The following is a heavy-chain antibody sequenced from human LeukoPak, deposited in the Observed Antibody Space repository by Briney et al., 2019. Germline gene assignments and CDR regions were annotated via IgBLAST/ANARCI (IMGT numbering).Heavy chain of an antibody. CDR1: GGSISSSSYY. D-gene: IGHD3-16*01. Sequence: SETLSLTCTVSGGSISSSSYYWVWIRQPPGNGLEWIASIYYSGTTLYNPSLTSRVTISVDTSKNQFSLRLNSVTAADTAVYYCARQLGAYSYPFDIWGQGTKVTVSS. CDR3: ARQLGAYSYPFDI. V-gene: IGHV4-39*01. J-gene: IGHJ3*02. CDR2: IYYSGTT.